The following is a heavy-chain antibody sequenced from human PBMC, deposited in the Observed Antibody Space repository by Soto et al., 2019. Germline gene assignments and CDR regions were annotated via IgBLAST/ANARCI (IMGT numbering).Heavy chain of an antibody. J-gene: IGHJ6*02. CDR1: GYTFTGYY. D-gene: IGHD3-10*01. CDR3: ARSGEEYATHLDYYYYYGMDV. CDR2: INPNSGGT. V-gene: IGHV1-2*04. Sequence: QVQLVQSGAEVKKPGASVKVSCKASGYTFTGYYMHWVRQAPGQGLEWMGWINPNSGGTNYAQEFQGWVTMTRDTSISTAYMELSRLRSDDTAVYYCARSGEEYATHLDYYYYYGMDVWGQGTTVTVSS.